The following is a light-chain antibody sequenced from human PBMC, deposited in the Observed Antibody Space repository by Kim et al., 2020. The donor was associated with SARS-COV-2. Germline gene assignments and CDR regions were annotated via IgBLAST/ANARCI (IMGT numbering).Light chain of an antibody. CDR2: AAS. J-gene: IGKJ2*01. CDR1: KSISSY. CDR3: QQSYSTPRGYT. V-gene: IGKV1-39*01. Sequence: DIQMTQSPCSLSASVGDRVTITCRASKSISSYLNWYQQKPGKAPKLLIYAASSLQSGVPSRFSGSGSGTDFTLTISSLQPEDFATYYCQQSYSTPRGYTFGQGTKLEI.